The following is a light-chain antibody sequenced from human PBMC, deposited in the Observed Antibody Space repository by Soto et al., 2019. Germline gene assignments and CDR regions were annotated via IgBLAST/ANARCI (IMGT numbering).Light chain of an antibody. CDR2: EVT. CDR3: SSYVGSNKWV. CDR1: SSDVGAYNY. V-gene: IGLV2-8*01. Sequence: QSVLTQPPSASGSPGQSVTISCTGTSSDVGAYNYVSWYQHRSGKAPKLLISEVTKRPSGVPGRFSGSKSGNTASLTVSGLQAEDEADYYCSSYVGSNKWVFGGGTQLTVL. J-gene: IGLJ3*02.